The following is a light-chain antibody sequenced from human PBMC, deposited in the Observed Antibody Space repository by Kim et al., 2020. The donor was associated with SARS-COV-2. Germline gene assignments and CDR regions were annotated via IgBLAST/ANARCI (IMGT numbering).Light chain of an antibody. CDR1: KVGDKY. Sequence: GSPGQTASITCSGDKVGDKYACWYQQKPGQSPVLVIYQDSKRPSGIPERFSGSNSGNTATLTISGTQAMDEADYYCQAWDSSTAVFGGGTQLTVL. J-gene: IGLJ2*01. CDR2: QDS. CDR3: QAWDSSTAV. V-gene: IGLV3-1*01.